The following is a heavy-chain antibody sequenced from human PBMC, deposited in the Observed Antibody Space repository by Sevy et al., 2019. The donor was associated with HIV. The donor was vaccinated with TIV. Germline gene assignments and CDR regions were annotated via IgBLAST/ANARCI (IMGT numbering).Heavy chain of an antibody. CDR1: AFPFSSYA. J-gene: IGHJ4*02. CDR3: AKAAYDSSGYYSGGEFDY. Sequence: GGSLRLSCAASAFPFSSYAMHWVRQAPGKGLEWVALISYDGSNKYYADSVKGRFTISRDNSKNTLYLQMNSLRAEDTAVYYCAKAAYDSSGYYSGGEFDYWGQGTLVTVSS. CDR2: ISYDGSNK. D-gene: IGHD3-22*01. V-gene: IGHV3-30-3*01.